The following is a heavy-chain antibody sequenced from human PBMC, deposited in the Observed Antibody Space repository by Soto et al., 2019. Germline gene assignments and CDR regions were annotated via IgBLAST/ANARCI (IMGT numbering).Heavy chain of an antibody. J-gene: IGHJ4*02. Sequence: QVQLVESGGGVVQPGRSLRLSCAASGFTFSSYAMHWVRQAPGKGLEWVAVISYDGSNKYYADSVKGRFTISRDNSKNTLYLQMNSLRAEDTAVYYCARVLDGGSYGSTGFDYWGQGTLVTVSS. V-gene: IGHV3-30-3*01. D-gene: IGHD5-18*01. CDR3: ARVLDGGSYGSTGFDY. CDR1: GFTFSSYA. CDR2: ISYDGSNK.